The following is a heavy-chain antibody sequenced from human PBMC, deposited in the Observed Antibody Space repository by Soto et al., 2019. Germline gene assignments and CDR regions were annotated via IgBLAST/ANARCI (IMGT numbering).Heavy chain of an antibody. D-gene: IGHD2-2*01. CDR2: ITGSGDAT. Sequence: EVQLLESGGGLVQPGGSLRLSCAASGFTFSSFAMSWVRQAPGKGLEWVSAITGSGDATFYADSVRGRFTISRDNSKNPLYLQMNSLGAEDTALYYCASGLVVYCSSSSCHAYRFDPWGQGTLVTVSS. CDR3: ASGLVVYCSSSSCHAYRFDP. CDR1: GFTFSSFA. V-gene: IGHV3-23*01. J-gene: IGHJ5*02.